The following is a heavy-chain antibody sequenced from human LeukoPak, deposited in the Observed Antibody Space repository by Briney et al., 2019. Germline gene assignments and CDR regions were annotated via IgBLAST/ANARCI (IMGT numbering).Heavy chain of an antibody. CDR2: IYPGDSDT. D-gene: IGHD3-10*01. V-gene: IGHV5-51*01. CDR3: ARHLLSRSRGSVRGVLPDY. Sequence: GESLKISCKGSGYSFTSYWIGWVRQMPGKGLEWMGIIYPGDSDTRYSPSFQGQVTISADKSISTAYLQWSSLKASDTAMYYCARHLLSRSRGSVRGVLPDYWGQGTLVTVSS. CDR1: GYSFTSYW. J-gene: IGHJ4*02.